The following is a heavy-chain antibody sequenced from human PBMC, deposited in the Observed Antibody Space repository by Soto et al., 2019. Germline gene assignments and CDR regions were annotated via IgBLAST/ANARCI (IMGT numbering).Heavy chain of an antibody. CDR3: TRAGRGAVVVGDLGYFYYGMDV. Sequence: SETLSLTCTVSGGSISTSGSYWSWIRRHPGKGLEWIGYIYSSGSTYYNPSLKSRIIISVDTSKNQFSLNLNSLTAADTAVYYCTRAGRGAVVVGDLGYFYYGMDVWGQGTTVTVSS. CDR2: IYSSGST. D-gene: IGHD2-15*01. J-gene: IGHJ6*02. V-gene: IGHV4-31*03. CDR1: GGSISTSGSY.